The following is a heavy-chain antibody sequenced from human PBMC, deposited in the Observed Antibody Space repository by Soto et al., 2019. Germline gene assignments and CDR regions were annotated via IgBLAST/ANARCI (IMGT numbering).Heavy chain of an antibody. CDR1: GYTFTDYY. V-gene: IGHV1-2*04. J-gene: IGHJ5*02. D-gene: IGHD6-19*01. CDR2: NKPNRGDA. Sequence: ASVKVSCKASGYTFTDYYIHWVRQAPGQGLEWMGYNKPNRGDARYAQKYQGWVTMTSDTSISTAYMELTSLKSDDTAVYYCARGPGEAVAGRHFDPWGQGTLVTVSS. CDR3: ARGPGEAVAGRHFDP.